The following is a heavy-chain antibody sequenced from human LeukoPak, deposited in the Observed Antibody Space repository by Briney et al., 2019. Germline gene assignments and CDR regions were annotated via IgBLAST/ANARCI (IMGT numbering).Heavy chain of an antibody. V-gene: IGHV1-46*01. D-gene: IGHD5-24*01. CDR1: GYTFTSYY. J-gene: IGHJ4*02. CDR3: ARDGMMATINFFWPSGGQYDY. CDR2: INPSGGST. Sequence: ASVKVSCKASGYTFTSYYMHWVRQAPGQGLEWMGIINPSGGSTSYAQKFQGRVTMTRDTSTSTVYMELSSLRSEDTAVYYCARDGMMATINFFWPSGGQYDYWGQGTLVTVSS.